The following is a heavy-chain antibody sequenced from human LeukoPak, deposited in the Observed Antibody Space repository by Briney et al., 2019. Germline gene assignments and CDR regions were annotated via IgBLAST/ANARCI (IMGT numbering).Heavy chain of an antibody. D-gene: IGHD3/OR15-3a*01. CDR1: AYSISNDNY. V-gene: IGHV4-38-2*02. J-gene: IGHJ5*02. CDR2: IYHSGTA. Sequence: PSETLSLTCTVSAYSISNDNYWVWIRQSPGKGREWIGSIYHSGTAYYNPSLTSRVTISVDTSKNQFSLKLSSVTATDTAVYYCAKEVARRTGGFDPWGQGTLVTVSS. CDR3: AKEVARRTGGFDP.